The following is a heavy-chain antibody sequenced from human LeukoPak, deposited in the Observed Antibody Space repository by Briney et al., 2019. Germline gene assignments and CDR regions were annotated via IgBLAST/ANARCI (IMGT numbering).Heavy chain of an antibody. V-gene: IGHV1-2*02. CDR3: ARESLAAAGPQDY. CDR1: GYTFTAYH. D-gene: IGHD6-13*01. Sequence: ASVKVSCKASGYTFTAYHMHWVRQAPGQGLEWMGWINPNSGGTNYAQKFQGRVTTTRDTSISTAYMELSRLTSDDTAVYYCARESLAAAGPQDYWGQGTLVTVSS. CDR2: INPNSGGT. J-gene: IGHJ4*02.